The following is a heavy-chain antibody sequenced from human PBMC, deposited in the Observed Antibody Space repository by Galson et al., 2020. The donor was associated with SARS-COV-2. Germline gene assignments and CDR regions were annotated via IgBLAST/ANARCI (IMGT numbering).Heavy chain of an antibody. CDR2: IVVGSGNT. CDR3: ASSIPYYYYGMDV. D-gene: IGHD2-21*01. J-gene: IGHJ6*02. V-gene: IGHV1-58*02. Sequence: SVKVSCKPSGFTFTSSAMQWVRQAPGQRLEWIGWIVVGSGNTNYPQKFQERVTITRDMSTSTAHMELSSLRSEDTAVYYWASSIPYYYYGMDVWGQGTRVTVSS. CDR1: GFTFTSSA.